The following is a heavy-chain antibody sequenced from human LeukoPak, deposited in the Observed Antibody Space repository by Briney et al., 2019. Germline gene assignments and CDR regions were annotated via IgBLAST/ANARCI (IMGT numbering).Heavy chain of an antibody. CDR2: IRYDASRE. Sequence: GGSLRLSCAASGFTFSNFVMHWVRQAPGKGLEWVAAIRYDASREHYADSVQGRFTVSRDNSKNTIFLQMNSLRAEDTAVYHCARPSSGSYSRDGFDYWGQGTLVTVSS. J-gene: IGHJ4*02. CDR1: GFTFSNFV. D-gene: IGHD3-10*01. V-gene: IGHV3-30*04. CDR3: ARPSSGSYSRDGFDY.